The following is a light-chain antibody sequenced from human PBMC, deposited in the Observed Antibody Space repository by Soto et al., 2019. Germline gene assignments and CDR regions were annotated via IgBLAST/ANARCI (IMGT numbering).Light chain of an antibody. J-gene: IGKJ4*01. CDR2: DAS. CDR3: QQYSIYPLT. CDR1: QSISSW. V-gene: IGKV1-5*01. Sequence: DIQMTQSPSTLSASVGDRVTITCRASQSISSWLAWYQQKPGKAPKVLIYDASSLESGVPSRFSGSGSGTEFTLTISSLQPDDFATYYCQQYSIYPLTFGGGTKVDSK.